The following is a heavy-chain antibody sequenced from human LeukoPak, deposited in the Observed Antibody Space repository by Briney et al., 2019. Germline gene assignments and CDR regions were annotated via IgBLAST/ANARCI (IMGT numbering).Heavy chain of an antibody. CDR3: ARADCSGGSCYCHY. V-gene: IGHV3-48*04. J-gene: IGHJ4*02. Sequence: GGSLRLSCAASGFTFSSYSMNWVRQAPGKGLDWVSYISGSSSTMHYADSVKGRFTISRDNDKNSLYLQMNSLRAEDTAVYYCARADCSGGSCYCHYWGQGTLVTVSS. D-gene: IGHD2-15*01. CDR2: ISGSSSTM. CDR1: GFTFSSYS.